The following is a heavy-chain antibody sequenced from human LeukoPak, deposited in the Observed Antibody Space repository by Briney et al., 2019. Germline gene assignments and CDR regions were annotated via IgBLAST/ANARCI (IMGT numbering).Heavy chain of an antibody. V-gene: IGHV4-59*01. J-gene: IGHJ6*03. D-gene: IGHD3-10*01. CDR2: IYYSGST. Sequence: SETLSLTCTVSGGSIGSFYWSWIRQPPGKGLEWMGYIYYSGSTNYNPSLKSRVTISVDTSKNQFSLKLSSVTAADTAVYYCARGSVLLSMDVWGKGTTVTIPS. CDR3: ARGSVLLSMDV. CDR1: GGSIGSFY.